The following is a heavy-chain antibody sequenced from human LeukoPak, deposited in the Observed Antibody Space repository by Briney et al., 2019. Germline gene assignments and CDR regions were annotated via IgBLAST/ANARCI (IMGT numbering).Heavy chain of an antibody. CDR1: GVSLTSGDYH. CDR2: IYHSGNA. J-gene: IGHJ5*01. D-gene: IGHD1-26*01. Sequence: SETLSLTCSVSGVSLTSGDYHWNWIRQVPGRGLEWLGYIYHSGNAFYNPALKSRVVISVDTSKNQFSLRVDSVTAADTAVFYCARGSGADGWFDSWGQGILVTVSS. CDR3: ARGSGADGWFDS. V-gene: IGHV4-30-4*01.